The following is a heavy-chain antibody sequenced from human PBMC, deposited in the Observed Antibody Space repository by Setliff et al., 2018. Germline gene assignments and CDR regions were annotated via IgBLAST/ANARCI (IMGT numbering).Heavy chain of an antibody. Sequence: ASVKVSCKASGYTFTSYGISWVRQAPGQGLEWMGWISAYNGNTNYAQKLQGRVTMTTDTSTSTVYMELSSLRFDDTALYYCARGPSPTVTPSRLIYFYHMDVWGTGTTVTSP. CDR2: ISAYNGNT. D-gene: IGHD4-17*01. CDR1: GYTFTSYG. CDR3: ARGPSPTVTPSRLIYFYHMDV. J-gene: IGHJ6*03. V-gene: IGHV1-18*01.